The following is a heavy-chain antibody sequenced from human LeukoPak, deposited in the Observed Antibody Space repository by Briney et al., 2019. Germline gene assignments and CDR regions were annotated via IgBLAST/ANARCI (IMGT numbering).Heavy chain of an antibody. V-gene: IGHV3-23*01. Sequence: AGGSPSLSCEASGFTFRSYAMTWVRQAPGKGLEWVSAISGSGAKTYYADSVKGRFTISRDNSRNTLYLQMNSLRVEDTAVYYCATYAYYFDYWGQGTLVTVSS. CDR1: GFTFRSYA. D-gene: IGHD4-17*01. J-gene: IGHJ4*02. CDR3: ATYAYYFDY. CDR2: ISGSGAKT.